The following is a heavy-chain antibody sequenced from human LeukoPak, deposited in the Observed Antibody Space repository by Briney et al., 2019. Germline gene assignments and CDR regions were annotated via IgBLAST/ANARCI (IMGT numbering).Heavy chain of an antibody. CDR1: GFTVSSNY. CDR2: IYSNNIT. J-gene: IGHJ6*02. D-gene: IGHD4-11*01. Sequence: GGSLRLSCAASGFTVSSNYMTWVRQAPGKGLEWVSVIYSNNITFYADSVKGRFTISRDNSKNTLYLQMNSLRAEDTAVYYCARAPDYRAYAGMDVWGQGTTVIVSS. V-gene: IGHV3-53*01. CDR3: ARAPDYRAYAGMDV.